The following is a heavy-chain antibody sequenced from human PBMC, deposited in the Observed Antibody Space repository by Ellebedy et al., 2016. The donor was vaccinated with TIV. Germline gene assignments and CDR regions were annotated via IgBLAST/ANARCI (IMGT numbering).Heavy chain of an antibody. CDR2: INPNSGGT. J-gene: IGHJ3*02. Sequence: ASVKVSCKASGYTFTGYYMHWVRQAPGQGLEWMGWINPNSGGTNYAQKFQGRVTMTRVTTINTAYMELSRLRSDDTAVYYCAGGPVTGAFDIWGQGAMVTVSS. CDR1: GYTFTGYY. CDR3: AGGPVTGAFDI. V-gene: IGHV1-2*02. D-gene: IGHD3-16*01.